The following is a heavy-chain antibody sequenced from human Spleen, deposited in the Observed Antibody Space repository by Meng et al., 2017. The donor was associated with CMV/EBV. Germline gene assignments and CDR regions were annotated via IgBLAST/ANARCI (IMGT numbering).Heavy chain of an antibody. D-gene: IGHD2-8*02. CDR3: ARDLVDSGAFDI. CDR1: GFTFSSYD. J-gene: IGHJ3*02. Sequence: GESLKISCAAAGFTFSSYDMTWVRQAPGKGPEWISYISSSGSTIHNADSVKGRFTISRDNSKNTLYLQMNSLRAEDTAVYFCARDLVDSGAFDIWGQGTMVTVSS. CDR2: ISSSGSTI. V-gene: IGHV3-48*03.